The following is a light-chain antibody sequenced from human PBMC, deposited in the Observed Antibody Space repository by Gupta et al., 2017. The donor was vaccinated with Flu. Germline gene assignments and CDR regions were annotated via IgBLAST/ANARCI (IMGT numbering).Light chain of an antibody. CDR2: EVS. V-gene: IGLV2-14*01. J-gene: IGLJ3*02. Sequence: ISFSGTRSDVGGDNYVSWYQQHPGKAPNLMIYEVSNRPSGGTNRCSGSKSGNTASLTISGLQAEDEADYYCSSYTSSSTPSWVFGGGTKLTVL. CDR3: SSYTSSSTPSWV. CDR1: RSDVGGDNY.